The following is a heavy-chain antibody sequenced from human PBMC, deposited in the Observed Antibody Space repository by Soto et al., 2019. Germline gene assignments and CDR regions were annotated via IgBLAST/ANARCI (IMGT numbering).Heavy chain of an antibody. CDR1: RVTVSSNY. D-gene: IGHD3-3*01. CDR3: ARGSGNYYYYGMDV. CDR2: IYSGGST. Sequence: PWGSLRLSCGASRVTVSSNYMSWVRQAPGKGLEWVSVIYSGGSTYYADSVKGRFTISRDNSKNTLYLQMNSLRAEDTAVYYCARGSGNYYYYGMDVWGQGPTVTVSS. V-gene: IGHV3-53*01. J-gene: IGHJ6*02.